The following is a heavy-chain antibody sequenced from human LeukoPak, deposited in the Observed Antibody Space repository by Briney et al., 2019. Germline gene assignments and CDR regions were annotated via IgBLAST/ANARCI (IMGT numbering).Heavy chain of an antibody. CDR1: GFXVSSNY. V-gene: IGHV3-66*01. CDR3: ARFLDAFDI. CDR2: IYSGGRT. J-gene: IGHJ3*02. Sequence: GGSLRLSCAASGFXVSSNYISWVRQAPGKGLEWVSVIYSGGRTYYADSVKGRFTISRDNSKNTLYLQMNSLRAEDTAVYYCARFLDAFDIWGQGTMVTVSS.